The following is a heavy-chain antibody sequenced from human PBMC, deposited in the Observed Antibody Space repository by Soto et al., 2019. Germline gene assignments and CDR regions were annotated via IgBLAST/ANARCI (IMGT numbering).Heavy chain of an antibody. CDR1: GYTFTSYA. D-gene: IGHD2-15*01. CDR3: ARPGKYCGGCSCYSGRLNYYYYYMDV. J-gene: IGHJ6*03. Sequence: ASVKVSCKASGYTFTSYAMHWVRQAPGQRLEWMGWINAGNGNTKYSQKFQGRVTITRDTSASTAYMELSSLRSEDTAVYYCARPGKYCGGCSCYSGRLNYYYYYMDVWGKGTTVTVSS. CDR2: INAGNGNT. V-gene: IGHV1-3*01.